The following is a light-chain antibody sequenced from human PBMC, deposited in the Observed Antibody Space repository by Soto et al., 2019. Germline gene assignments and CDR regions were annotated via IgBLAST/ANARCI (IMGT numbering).Light chain of an antibody. Sequence: QSALTQPASVSGSPGQSITISCTGTRSDVGRYNYVSWYHKHPGKAPKLLIYEVTYRPSGVSTRFSASKSGSTASLTISGIQAEDEADYSGRSYSTTSSPHVLVGGGTKLTVL. CDR2: EVT. CDR1: RSDVGRYNY. V-gene: IGLV2-14*01. J-gene: IGLJ2*01. CDR3: RSYSTTSSPHVL.